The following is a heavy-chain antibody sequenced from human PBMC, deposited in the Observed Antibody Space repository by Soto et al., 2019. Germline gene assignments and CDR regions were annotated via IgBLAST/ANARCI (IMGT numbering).Heavy chain of an antibody. D-gene: IGHD2-15*01. CDR2: TYYRSKWYN. CDR1: GDSVSSNSAA. Sequence: PSQTLSLTCAISGDSVSSNSAAWNWIRQSPSRGLEWLGRTYYRSKWYNDYAVSVKSRITINPDTSKNQFSLQLNSVTPEDTAVYYCARDPVVVVAATPASWFDPWGQGTLVTVSS. J-gene: IGHJ5*02. CDR3: ARDPVVVVAATPASWFDP. V-gene: IGHV6-1*01.